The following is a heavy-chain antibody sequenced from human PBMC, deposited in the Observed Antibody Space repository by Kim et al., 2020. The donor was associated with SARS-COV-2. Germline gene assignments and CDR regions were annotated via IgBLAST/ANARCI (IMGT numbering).Heavy chain of an antibody. V-gene: IGHV3-33*01. CDR3: ARRTYYDILTGYIRDEDAFDI. J-gene: IGHJ3*02. CDR1: GFTFSSYG. D-gene: IGHD3-9*01. CDR2: IWYDGSNK. Sequence: GGSLRLSCAASGFTFSSYGMHWVRQAPGKGLEWVAVIWYDGSNKYYADSVKGRFTISRDNSKNTLYLQMNSLRAEDTAVYYCARRTYYDILTGYIRDEDAFDIWGQGTMVTVSS.